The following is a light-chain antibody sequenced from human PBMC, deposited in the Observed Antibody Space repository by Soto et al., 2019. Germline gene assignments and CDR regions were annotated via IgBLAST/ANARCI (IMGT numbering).Light chain of an antibody. CDR3: TSYTTTSSLGV. V-gene: IGLV2-14*01. CDR2: EVS. CDR1: SSDIGAYNY. J-gene: IGLJ2*01. Sequence: QSVLTQPASVSGSPGQSITLSCSGTSSDIGAYNYVSWYQQHPGKAPKLMIYEVSNRPSGVSTRFSGSKSGNTASLTISGLQADDEADYYCTSYTTTSSLGVFGGGTKLTV.